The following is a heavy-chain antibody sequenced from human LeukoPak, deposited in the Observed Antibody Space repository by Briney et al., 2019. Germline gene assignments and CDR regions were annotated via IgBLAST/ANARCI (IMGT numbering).Heavy chain of an antibody. CDR3: AREPLRRRWFDS. CDR1: GFPFSIYW. CDR2: IKYGGCEK. Sequence: GGSLRLSCTASGFPFSIYWISWVRHATGRGLEWVAHIKYGGCEKYYVVSVKGRLIISRDNAKNTLYLQKNSLRAEDTAVYYCAREPLRRRWFDSWGQGTLVTVSS. V-gene: IGHV3-7*03. J-gene: IGHJ5*01.